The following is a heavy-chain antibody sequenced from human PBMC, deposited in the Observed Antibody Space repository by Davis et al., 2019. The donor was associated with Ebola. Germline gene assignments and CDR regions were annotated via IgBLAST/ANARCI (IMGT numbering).Heavy chain of an antibody. CDR2: ISSSSSYV. J-gene: IGHJ6*02. Sequence: PGGSLRLSCAASGFTFSSYSMNWVRQAPGKGLEWVSSISSSSSYVYYADSVKGRFTISRDNSKNTLYLQMNSLRAEDTAVYYCARRNLRWTVYYYYGMDVWGQGTTVTVSS. V-gene: IGHV3-21*01. CDR3: ARRNLRWTVYYYYGMDV. D-gene: IGHD4-23*01. CDR1: GFTFSSYS.